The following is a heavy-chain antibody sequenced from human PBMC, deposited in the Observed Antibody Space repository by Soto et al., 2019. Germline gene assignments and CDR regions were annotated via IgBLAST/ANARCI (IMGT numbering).Heavy chain of an antibody. CDR3: ARVRASGYYDILTGYETTGNWFDP. V-gene: IGHV4-59*08. CDR2: IYYSGST. CDR1: GGSISSYY. Sequence: PSETLSLTCTVSGGSISSYYWSWIRQPPGKGLEWIGYIYYSGSTNYNPSLKSRVTISVDTSKNQFSLKLSSVTAADTAVYYCARVRASGYYDILTGYETTGNWFDPWGQGTLVTVSS. D-gene: IGHD3-9*01. J-gene: IGHJ5*02.